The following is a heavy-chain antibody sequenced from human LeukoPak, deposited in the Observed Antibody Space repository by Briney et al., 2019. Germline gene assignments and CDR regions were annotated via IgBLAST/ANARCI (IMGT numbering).Heavy chain of an antibody. CDR3: ARVDLYYGSGSYYPPDY. CDR1: GFTFSTYS. Sequence: GGSLRLSCAASGFTFSTYSMNWVRQAPGKGLEWVSSISSSSSYIYYADSVKGRFTISRDNAKNSLYLQMNSLRAEDTAVYYCARVDLYYGSGSYYPPDYWGQGTLVTVSS. J-gene: IGHJ4*02. CDR2: ISSSSSYI. D-gene: IGHD3-10*01. V-gene: IGHV3-21*01.